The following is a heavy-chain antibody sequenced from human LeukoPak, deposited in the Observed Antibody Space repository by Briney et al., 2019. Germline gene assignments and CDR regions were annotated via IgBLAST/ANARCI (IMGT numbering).Heavy chain of an antibody. CDR1: GFTFSSYA. V-gene: IGHV3-23*01. Sequence: GGSLRLSCAASGFTFSSYAMSWVRQAPGKGLEWVSAISGSGGSTYYADSVKGRFTISRDNSKNTLYLQMNSLRAEDTAVYYCAKMGDGYSYGYWAFDYWGQGTLVTVSS. J-gene: IGHJ4*02. CDR3: AKMGDGYSYGYWAFDY. CDR2: ISGSGGST. D-gene: IGHD5-18*01.